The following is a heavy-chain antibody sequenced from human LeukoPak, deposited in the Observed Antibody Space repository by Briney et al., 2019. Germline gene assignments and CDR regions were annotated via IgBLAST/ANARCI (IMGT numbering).Heavy chain of an antibody. CDR1: GGTFSSYA. J-gene: IGHJ4*02. Sequence: SVKVSCKASGGTFSSYAISWVRQAPGQGLEWMGGIIPIFGTANYAQKFQGRVTITADETTSTAYMELSSLRSEDTAVYYCARDTQYGDYAFYFDYWGQGTLVTVSS. CDR3: ARDTQYGDYAFYFDY. D-gene: IGHD4-17*01. V-gene: IGHV1-69*01. CDR2: IIPIFGTA.